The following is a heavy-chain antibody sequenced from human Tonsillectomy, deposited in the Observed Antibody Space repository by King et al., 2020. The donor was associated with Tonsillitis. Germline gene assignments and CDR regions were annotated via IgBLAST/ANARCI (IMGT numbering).Heavy chain of an antibody. D-gene: IGHD1-26*01. CDR3: ARVGGTYYQEY. CDR1: GYSISSGSY. J-gene: IGHJ4*02. CDR2: IYHSGST. V-gene: IGHV4-38-2*01. Sequence: VQLQESGPGLVKPSETLSLTCAVSGYSISSGSYWGWIRQPPGKGLEWIGNIYHSGSTNYNPSLKSRVTISGDTSDNQFSLRLSSVTAADPAVYYCARVGGTYYQEYWGQGTLVTVSS.